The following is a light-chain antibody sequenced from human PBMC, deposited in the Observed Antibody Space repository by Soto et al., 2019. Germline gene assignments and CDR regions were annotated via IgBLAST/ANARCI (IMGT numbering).Light chain of an antibody. J-gene: IGKJ5*01. CDR2: DAS. CDR1: QNINNY. Sequence: DIQMAQSSSALSQSEGARDSITCQASQNINNYLNWYQQKPGRAPKLLIYDASNSEAGVPSRFRGSGSGTDFTFTIRRLQPEDIATYYCQQYENLPTFGQGTRLEIK. V-gene: IGKV1-33*01. CDR3: QQYENLPT.